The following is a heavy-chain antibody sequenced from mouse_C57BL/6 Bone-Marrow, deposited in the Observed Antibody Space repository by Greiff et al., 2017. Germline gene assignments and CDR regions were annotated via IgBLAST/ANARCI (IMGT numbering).Heavy chain of an antibody. CDR2: INPNNGGT. CDR3: ARDLTTVVAEDY. CDR1: GYTFTDYY. D-gene: IGHD1-1*01. V-gene: IGHV1-26*01. J-gene: IGHJ2*01. Sequence: EVKLVESGPELVKPGASVKISCKASGYTFTDYYMNWVKQSHGKSLEWIGDINPNNGGTSYNQKFKGKATLTVDTSSSTAYMQLSSLTSEDSAVYYCARDLTTVVAEDYWGQGTTLTVSS.